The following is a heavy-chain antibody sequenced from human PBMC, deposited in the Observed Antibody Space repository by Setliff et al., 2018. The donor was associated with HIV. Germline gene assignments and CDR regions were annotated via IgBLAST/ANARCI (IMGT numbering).Heavy chain of an antibody. CDR3: GRDLGSTSLSP. Sequence: PGESLKISCTASGFTFSTFWMTWVRRAPGKGLEFLANIAQDGSVTNYVDSVRGRFTISRDNAKNSLYLQMNSLRAEDTALYYCGRDLGSTSLSPWGQGTLVTVSS. CDR1: GFTFSTFW. CDR2: IAQDGSVT. V-gene: IGHV3-7*03. D-gene: IGHD2-2*01. J-gene: IGHJ5*02.